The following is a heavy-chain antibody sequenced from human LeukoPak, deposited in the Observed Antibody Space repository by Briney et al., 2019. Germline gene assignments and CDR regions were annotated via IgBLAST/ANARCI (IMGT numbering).Heavy chain of an antibody. V-gene: IGHV3-11*04. CDR1: GFTFTDTY. J-gene: IGHJ4*02. CDR3: ARDTGAVARGLHVYFDY. Sequence: GGSLRLSCAVSGFTFTDTYMTWIRQAPGKGLESLSYISPSGTDISYADSVKGRFTISRDNAKNSLYLQMNSLRAEDTAVYYCARDTGAVARGLHVYFDYWGQGTLVTVSS. CDR2: ISPSGTDI. D-gene: IGHD6-19*01.